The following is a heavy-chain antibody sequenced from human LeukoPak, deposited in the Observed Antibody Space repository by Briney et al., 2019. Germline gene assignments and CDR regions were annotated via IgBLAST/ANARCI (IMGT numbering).Heavy chain of an antibody. J-gene: IGHJ3*02. D-gene: IGHD3-22*01. CDR3: ARGNYDSTGYYYMGDTLDI. V-gene: IGHV4-4*07. CDR1: GGSITNYY. Sequence: SETLSLTCTVSGGSITNYYWNRIRQPAGKGLEWIGHIYVSGSTNYNPSLKSRVTMSVDASKNQFSLKVNSVTAADTAVYYCARGNYDSTGYYYMGDTLDIWGQGTMVTVSS. CDR2: IYVSGST.